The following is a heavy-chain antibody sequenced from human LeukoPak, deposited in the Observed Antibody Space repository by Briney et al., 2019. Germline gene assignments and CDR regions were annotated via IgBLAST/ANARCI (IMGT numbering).Heavy chain of an antibody. D-gene: IGHD1-1*01. CDR2: IKGDGSKK. J-gene: IGHJ4*02. V-gene: IGHV3-7*04. Sequence: GGSLSLSCTASGFTLSRYWMSWVRQAPGKGLEWVADIKGDGSKKYYADSVKGRFTISRDNAENSLYLQMNSLRAEDTAVYSCARDSPEGNNWGSEPTFDYWGQGILVTVSA. CDR3: ARDSPEGNNWGSEPTFDY. CDR1: GFTLSRYW.